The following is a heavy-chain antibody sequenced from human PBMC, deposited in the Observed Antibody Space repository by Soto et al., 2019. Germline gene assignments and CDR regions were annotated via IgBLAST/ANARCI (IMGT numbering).Heavy chain of an antibody. Sequence: PSETLSLTCTVSGGSISSYYWSWIRQPPGKGLEWIGYIYYSGSTNYNPSLKSRVTISVDTSKNQFSLKLSSVTAADTAVYYCASGVTTYGYFDYWGQGTLVTVSS. CDR1: GGSISSYY. V-gene: IGHV4-59*01. CDR3: ASGVTTYGYFDY. CDR2: IYYSGST. J-gene: IGHJ4*02. D-gene: IGHD4-17*01.